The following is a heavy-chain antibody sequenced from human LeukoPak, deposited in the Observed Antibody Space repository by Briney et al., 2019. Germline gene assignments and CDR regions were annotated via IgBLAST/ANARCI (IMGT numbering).Heavy chain of an antibody. V-gene: IGHV3-23*01. D-gene: IGHD3-10*01. CDR3: ARDPGNYGSYSFDY. CDR2: ISSGDTT. J-gene: IGHJ4*02. CDR1: GFTFSTYA. Sequence: GGSLRLSCAASGFTFSTYAMNWVRQAPGKGLEWVSTISSGDTTFYADSVKGRFTTSRDNSKNTLYLQMNSLRAEDTAVYYCARDPGNYGSYSFDYWGQGTLVTVSS.